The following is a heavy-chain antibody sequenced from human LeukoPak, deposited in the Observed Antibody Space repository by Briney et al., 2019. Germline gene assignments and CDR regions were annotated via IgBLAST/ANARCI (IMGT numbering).Heavy chain of an antibody. D-gene: IGHD6-19*01. V-gene: IGHV4-59*01. CDR1: SGSISGYF. J-gene: IGHJ4*02. CDR3: ARDGRAGSLFAY. CDR2: ISYSGST. Sequence: SETLSLTCTVSSGSISGYFWSCIRQPPGKGLECVGYISYSGSTNYNPSLKSRVTISVDTSKNQFSLKLSSVTAADTAIYCCARDGRAGSLFAYWGQGTLVTVSS.